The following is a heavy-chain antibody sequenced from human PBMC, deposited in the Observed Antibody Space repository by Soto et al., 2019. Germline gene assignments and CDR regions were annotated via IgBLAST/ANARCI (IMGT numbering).Heavy chain of an antibody. CDR3: ARSGVNCSGGSCYHDGRFDY. V-gene: IGHV1-69*13. CDR2: IIPIFGTA. Sequence: ASVKVSCKASGGTFSSYAISWVRQAPGQGLEWMGGIIPIFGTANYAQKFQGRVTITADESTSTAYMELSSLRSEDTAVYYCARSGVNCSGGSCYHDGRFDYWGQGTLVTVSS. D-gene: IGHD2-15*01. CDR1: GGTFSSYA. J-gene: IGHJ4*02.